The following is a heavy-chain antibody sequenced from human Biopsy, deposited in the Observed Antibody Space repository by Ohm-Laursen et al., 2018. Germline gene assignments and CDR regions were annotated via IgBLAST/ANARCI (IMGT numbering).Heavy chain of an antibody. CDR3: ARRLPPRGYAFDV. D-gene: IGHD3-10*01. Sequence: SETLSLTCAVSGVSITAYYWSWIRQPPGKGLECIGNIHHSGSTNYNPSLKSRVTISLDTSKNQFSLKLNSVTATDTAVYYCARRLPPRGYAFDVWGQGTLVTVSS. J-gene: IGHJ3*01. V-gene: IGHV4-59*08. CDR1: GVSITAYY. CDR2: IHHSGST.